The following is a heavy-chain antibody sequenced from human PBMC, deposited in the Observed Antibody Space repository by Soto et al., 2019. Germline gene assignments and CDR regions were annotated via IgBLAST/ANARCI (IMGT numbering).Heavy chain of an antibody. CDR1: GGTFSSYA. D-gene: IGHD3-9*01. CDR2: IIPIFGTA. CDR3: ARGGRPDYDILTGYQLPYYYYVMDV. Sequence: VNVSCKASGGTFSSYAISWVRQAPGQGLEWMGGIIPIFGTANYAQKFQGRVTITADESTSTAYMELSSLRSEDTAVYYCARGGRPDYDILTGYQLPYYYYVMDVWGQGTTVTVSS. V-gene: IGHV1-69*13. J-gene: IGHJ6*02.